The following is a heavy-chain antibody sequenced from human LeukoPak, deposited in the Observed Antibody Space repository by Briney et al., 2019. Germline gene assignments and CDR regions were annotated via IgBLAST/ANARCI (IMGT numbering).Heavy chain of an antibody. CDR2: ISGSGGST. Sequence: GGPLRLSCAASGFTFSSYAMSWVRQAPGKGLEWVSAISGSGGSTYYADSVKGRFTISRDNSKNTLYLQMNSLRAEDTAVYYCAKDRRYSYGRSKYYFDYWGQGTLVTVSS. V-gene: IGHV3-23*01. CDR1: GFTFSSYA. CDR3: AKDRRYSYGRSKYYFDY. J-gene: IGHJ4*02. D-gene: IGHD5-18*01.